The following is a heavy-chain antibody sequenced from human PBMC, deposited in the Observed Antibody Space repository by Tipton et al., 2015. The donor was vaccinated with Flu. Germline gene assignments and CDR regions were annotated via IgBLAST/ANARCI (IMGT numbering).Heavy chain of an antibody. Sequence: SLRLSCAASGFTFSSYAMHWVRQAPGKGLEWVAVISYDGSNKYYADSVKGRFTISRDNSKNTLYLQMNSLRAEDTAVYYCARDRSGWAAEYFQHWGQGTLVTVSS. J-gene: IGHJ1*01. V-gene: IGHV3-30*01. CDR1: GFTFSSYA. CDR2: ISYDGSNK. D-gene: IGHD6-19*01. CDR3: ARDRSGWAAEYFQH.